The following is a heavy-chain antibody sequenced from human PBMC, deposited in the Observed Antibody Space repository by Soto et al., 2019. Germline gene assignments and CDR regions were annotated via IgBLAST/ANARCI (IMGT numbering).Heavy chain of an antibody. V-gene: IGHV1-69*13. Sequence: SVKVSCKASGGTFSSYAISWVRQAPGQGLEWMGGIIPIFGTANYAQKFQGRVTITADESTSTAYMELSSLRSEDTAVYYCASIVVVVDEPYYYYGMDVWGQGTTVTV. CDR3: ASIVVVVDEPYYYYGMDV. J-gene: IGHJ6*02. CDR2: IIPIFGTA. D-gene: IGHD2-15*01. CDR1: GGTFSSYA.